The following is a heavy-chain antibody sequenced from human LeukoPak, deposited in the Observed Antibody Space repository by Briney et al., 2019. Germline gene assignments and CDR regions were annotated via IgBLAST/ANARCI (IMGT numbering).Heavy chain of an antibody. V-gene: IGHV3-7*01. CDR1: GFTFSRYW. D-gene: IGHD2-2*01. CDR2: IKQDGSGK. CDR3: AREWGVAIPAAAFDY. J-gene: IGHJ4*02. Sequence: GGSLRLSCAVSGFTFSRYWMSWVRQAPGKGLEWAANIKQDGSGKYYVDSVKGRFTISRDNAKNSLYLQMNSLRAEDTAVYYCAREWGVAIPAAAFDYWGQGTLVTVSS.